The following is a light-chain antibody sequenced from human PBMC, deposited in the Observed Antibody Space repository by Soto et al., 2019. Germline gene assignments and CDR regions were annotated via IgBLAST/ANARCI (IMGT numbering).Light chain of an antibody. CDR2: GAS. CDR3: QQYNKRLPEWT. Sequence: EIVMTQSPATLSVSPGERATLSCRASQSVSSNLAWFQQKPGQAPRLLIYGASTRATGIPARFSGTVSGTEFTLTISSLQSEDSAVYYCQQYNKRLPEWTFGQGTKVDIK. V-gene: IGKV3-15*01. CDR1: QSVSSN. J-gene: IGKJ1*01.